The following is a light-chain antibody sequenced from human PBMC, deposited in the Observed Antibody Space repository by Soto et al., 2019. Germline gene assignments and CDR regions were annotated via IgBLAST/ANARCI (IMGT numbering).Light chain of an antibody. V-gene: IGKV3-15*01. CDR2: GAS. CDR3: QQYSNWPQS. Sequence: EIVMTPSPATLSVSPGERVTLSCRASQSVRSNLAWYQQKPGQAPRLLIYGASTRATGIPARFSGSGSETEFTLTISSLQSEDFAVYHCQQYSNWPQSFGQGTKVDIK. CDR1: QSVRSN. J-gene: IGKJ2*03.